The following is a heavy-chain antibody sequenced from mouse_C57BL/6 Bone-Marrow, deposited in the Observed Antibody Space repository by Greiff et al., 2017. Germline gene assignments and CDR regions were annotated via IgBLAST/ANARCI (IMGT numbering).Heavy chain of an antibody. Sequence: QVQLQQPGAELVMPGASVKLSCKASGYTFTSYWMHWVKQRPGQGLEWIGEIDPSDSYTNYNQKLKGKSTLTVAKSASTAYMQLSSLTSEDSAVYYCALPYCDYWGQGTTLTVSS. CDR1: GYTFTSYW. D-gene: IGHD1-1*01. CDR3: ALPYCDY. J-gene: IGHJ2*01. CDR2: IDPSDSYT. V-gene: IGHV1-69*01.